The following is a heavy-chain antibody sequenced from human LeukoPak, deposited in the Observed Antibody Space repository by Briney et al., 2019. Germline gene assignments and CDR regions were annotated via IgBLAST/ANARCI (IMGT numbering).Heavy chain of an antibody. CDR3: AKDRGGVRVDRFDY. CDR2: IPYDGSNK. D-gene: IGHD3-10*01. CDR1: GFTFSNYG. J-gene: IGHJ4*02. Sequence: GGSLRLSCAASGFTFSNYGMHWVRQVPGKGLEWVAFIPYDGSNKYYADSLKGRFTISRDNSKNTLYLQMNSLRAEDTAVYYCAKDRGGVRVDRFDYWGQGTLVTVSS. V-gene: IGHV3-30*02.